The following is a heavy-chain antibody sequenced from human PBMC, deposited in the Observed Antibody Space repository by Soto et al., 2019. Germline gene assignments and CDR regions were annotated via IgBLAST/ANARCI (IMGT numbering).Heavy chain of an antibody. D-gene: IGHD1-26*01. CDR3: ARGIVGATGVGDWFDP. V-gene: IGHV4-4*07. CDR1: GGSISSYY. J-gene: IGHJ5*02. Sequence: QVQLQESGPGLVKTSETLSLTCTVSGGSISSYYWSWIRQPAGKGLEWIGRIYTSGSTNYNPSLKSRVTMSVDTSKNQFSLKLSSVTAADTAVYHCARGIVGATGVGDWFDPWGQGTLVTVSS. CDR2: IYTSGST.